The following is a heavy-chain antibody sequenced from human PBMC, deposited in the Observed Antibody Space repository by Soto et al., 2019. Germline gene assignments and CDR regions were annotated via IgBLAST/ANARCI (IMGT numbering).Heavy chain of an antibody. Sequence: VQLVESGGGVVQPGRSLRLSCAASGFTFSDYAMHWVRQAPGKGLEWVAVVSHDGRNTHYADSVKGRFTISRDSSKNTVSLAMTSLRAEDTSVYYCAKGGPQCLVTSDFNYWGQGALVTVSS. D-gene: IGHD6-19*01. CDR2: VSHDGRNT. CDR3: AKGGPQCLVTSDFNY. CDR1: GFTFSDYA. V-gene: IGHV3-30*18. J-gene: IGHJ4*02.